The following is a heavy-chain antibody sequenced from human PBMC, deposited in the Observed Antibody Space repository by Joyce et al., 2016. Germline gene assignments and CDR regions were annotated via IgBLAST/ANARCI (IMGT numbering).Heavy chain of an antibody. V-gene: IGHV4-59*11. J-gene: IGHJ6*02. CDR3: ARGLGTPYGMDV. D-gene: IGHD7-27*01. Sequence: QVQLQESGPGLVKPSETLSLTCTVSGGSISIHYWSWIRQRPGKRLEWMGYIYYSGSTNYNPSLKIRVTISVDTSKNQFSLKLRSVSAADTAVYYCARGLGTPYGMDVWGQGTTVTVSS. CDR1: GGSISIHY. CDR2: IYYSGST.